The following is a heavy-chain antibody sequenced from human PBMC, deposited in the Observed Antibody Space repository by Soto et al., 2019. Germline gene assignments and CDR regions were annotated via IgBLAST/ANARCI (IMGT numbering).Heavy chain of an antibody. V-gene: IGHV4-4*02. CDR2: VYHSGST. CDR1: GFTLSRHTM. Sequence: WGSLRLSCAASGFTLSRHTMSWVRQAPGKGLEWIGEVYHSGSTNCNPSLKSRVTISIDKSKNQFSLRLTSMTAADTAVYYCAVPGAGDFDYWSQGTLVTVSS. D-gene: IGHD6-13*01. J-gene: IGHJ4*02. CDR3: AVPGAGDFDY.